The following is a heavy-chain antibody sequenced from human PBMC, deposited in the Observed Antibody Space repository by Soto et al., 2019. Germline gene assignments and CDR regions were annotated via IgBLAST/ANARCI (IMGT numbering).Heavy chain of an antibody. D-gene: IGHD2-15*01. Sequence: GGSLRLSCAPSGFTFSMFAMSWVRQGPGKGLEWVSSIGGDGRDTYYADSVKGRFTISRDNSKNTLFLQMNSLRAEDTAVYYCAKDRMSYCSGGSCHKVDYWGQGTLVTVSS. V-gene: IGHV3-23*01. J-gene: IGHJ4*02. CDR1: GFTFSMFA. CDR3: AKDRMSYCSGGSCHKVDY. CDR2: IGGDGRDT.